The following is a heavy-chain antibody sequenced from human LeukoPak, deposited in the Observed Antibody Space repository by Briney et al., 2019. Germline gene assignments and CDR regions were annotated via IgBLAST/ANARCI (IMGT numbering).Heavy chain of an antibody. Sequence: SETLSLTCTVSGGSIRSYYWSWIRQPPGRGLEGIGYIYYSGSTYYNPSLKSRVTISVDTSKNQFSLNMSSVTDAATAVYYCARAHPRYGDYGVKWFDPWGQGTLATVSS. J-gene: IGHJ5*02. D-gene: IGHD4-17*01. CDR1: GGSIRSYY. CDR2: IYYSGST. V-gene: IGHV4-30-4*08. CDR3: ARAHPRYGDYGVKWFDP.